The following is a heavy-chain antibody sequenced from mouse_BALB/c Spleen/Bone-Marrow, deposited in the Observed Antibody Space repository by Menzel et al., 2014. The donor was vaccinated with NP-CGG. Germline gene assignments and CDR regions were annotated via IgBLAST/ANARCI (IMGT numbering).Heavy chain of an antibody. J-gene: IGHJ3*01. CDR3: ARRFITTAAWFAY. CDR2: IYPYNGGT. D-gene: IGHD1-2*01. CDR1: GYTFTDYN. V-gene: IGHV1S29*02. Sequence: EVKLMESGPELVKPGASVKISCKASGYTFTDYNMHWVKQSHGKSLEWIGYIYPYNGGTGYNQKFESKATLTVDNSSSAAYMELRSLTSEDSAVYFCARRFITTAAWFAYWGQETLVTVSA.